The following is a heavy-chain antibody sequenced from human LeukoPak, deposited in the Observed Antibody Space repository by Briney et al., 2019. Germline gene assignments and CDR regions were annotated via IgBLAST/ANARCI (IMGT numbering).Heavy chain of an antibody. D-gene: IGHD4-17*01. CDR1: GFTFSSYD. Sequence: GGSLRLSCAASGFTFSSYDMTWVRQTPGKGLEWVALISRSGGTTYYADSVKGRFTISRDNSKNTLYLQMNSLRAEDTAVYYCAKTATVTTLYYYYYMDVWGKGTTVTVSS. V-gene: IGHV3-23*01. CDR3: AKTATVTTLYYYYYMDV. J-gene: IGHJ6*03. CDR2: ISRSGGTT.